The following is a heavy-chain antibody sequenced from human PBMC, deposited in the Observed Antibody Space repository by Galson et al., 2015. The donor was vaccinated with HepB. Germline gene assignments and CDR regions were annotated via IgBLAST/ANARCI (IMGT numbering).Heavy chain of an antibody. CDR3: ARDWEQPPVYCSSTSCYPQTDYFDY. J-gene: IGHJ4*02. CDR2: IKQDGSEK. V-gene: IGHV3-7*03. D-gene: IGHD2-2*01. Sequence: SLRLSCAASGFTFGSYWMSWVRQAPGKGLEWVANIKQDGSEKYYVDSVKGRFTISRDNAKNSLYLQMNSLRAEDTAVYYCARDWEQPPVYCSSTSCYPQTDYFDYWGQGTQVTVSS. CDR1: GFTFGSYW.